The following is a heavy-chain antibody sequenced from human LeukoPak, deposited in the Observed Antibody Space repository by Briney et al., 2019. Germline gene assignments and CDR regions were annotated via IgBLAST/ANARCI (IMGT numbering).Heavy chain of an antibody. Sequence: KPGGSLRLSCAASGFTFSSYSMNWVRQAPGKGLEWVSSISSSSYIYYADSVKGRFTISRDNAKNSLYLQMNSLRAEDTAVYYCARDSYYYDSSGYSDYWGQGTLVTVSS. D-gene: IGHD3-22*01. CDR1: GFTFSSYS. V-gene: IGHV3-21*01. CDR3: ARDSYYYDSSGYSDY. J-gene: IGHJ4*02. CDR2: ISSSSYI.